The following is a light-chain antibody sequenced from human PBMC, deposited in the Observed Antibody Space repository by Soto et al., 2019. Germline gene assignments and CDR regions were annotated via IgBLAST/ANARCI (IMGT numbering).Light chain of an antibody. CDR3: QQANSFPLT. CDR1: QGISQR. J-gene: IGKJ3*01. V-gene: IGKV1-12*01. Sequence: DIQMTQLPSSMSASVGDRVTITCRASQGISQRLAWYHQKPGKAPNLLIYSASTLHSGVPSRFSGSGSGTDFTLTISSLQPEDFGTYYCQQANSFPLTFGPGTKVDMK. CDR2: SAS.